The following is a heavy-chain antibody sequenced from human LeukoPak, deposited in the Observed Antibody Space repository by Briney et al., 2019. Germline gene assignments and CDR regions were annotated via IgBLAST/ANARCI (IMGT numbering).Heavy chain of an antibody. Sequence: PGGSLRLSCAASGFTFNSYWMTWVRQAPGKGLEWVANLNPDGSHKFYADSVKGRFTISRDNAENSVFLQMNSLRAEDTASYYCARDAYDDSSESWGQGTLVTVSS. CDR2: LNPDGSHK. CDR1: GFTFNSYW. CDR3: ARDAYDDSSES. V-gene: IGHV3-7*01. D-gene: IGHD3-3*01. J-gene: IGHJ5*02.